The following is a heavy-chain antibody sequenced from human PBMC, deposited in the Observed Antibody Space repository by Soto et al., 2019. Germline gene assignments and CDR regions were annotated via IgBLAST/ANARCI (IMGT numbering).Heavy chain of an antibody. Sequence: GGSLRLSCAASGFTFSSYAMSWVRQAPGKGLEWVSAISGSGGSTYYADSVKGRFTISRDNAKNSLYLQMNSLRAEDTAVYYCARTSGYSPDWFDPWGQGTPVTVSS. CDR2: ISGSGGST. CDR1: GFTFSSYA. D-gene: IGHD3-3*01. J-gene: IGHJ5*02. V-gene: IGHV3-23*01. CDR3: ARTSGYSPDWFDP.